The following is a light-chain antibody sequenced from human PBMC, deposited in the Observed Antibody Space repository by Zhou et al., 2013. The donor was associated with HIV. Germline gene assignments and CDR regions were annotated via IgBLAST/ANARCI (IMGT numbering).Light chain of an antibody. CDR1: QSLVHGDGKTY. CDR2: RVS. Sequence: EIVLTQTPLSLPVTLGHPAAISCRSNQSLVHGDGKTYLSWLHQRPGQAPRLLIYRVSSRVSGVPERFVGFGARTDFTLTITRVQGEDVGTFFCMQATQFPRTFGQGTRVDIQ. V-gene: IGKV2-24*01. CDR3: MQATQFPRT. J-gene: IGKJ1*01.